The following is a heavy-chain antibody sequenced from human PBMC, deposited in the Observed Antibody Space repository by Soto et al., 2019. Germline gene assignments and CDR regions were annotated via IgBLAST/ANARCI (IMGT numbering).Heavy chain of an antibody. CDR1: GGPISTSTYW. Sequence: VSGGPISTSTYWWSWVRQPPGKGPEWIGEINHRGSANYNPSLKSRVTMSLDISKSQFSLRLTSVTAADTAVYFCARYNAASGTYYFDYWGRGALVTVSS. V-gene: IGHV4-4*01. CDR2: INHRGSA. D-gene: IGHD6-13*01. J-gene: IGHJ4*02. CDR3: ARYNAASGTYYFDY.